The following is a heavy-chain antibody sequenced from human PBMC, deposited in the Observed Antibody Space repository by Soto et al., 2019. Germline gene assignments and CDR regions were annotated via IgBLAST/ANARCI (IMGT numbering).Heavy chain of an antibody. CDR1: GFTFTSSA. Sequence: SVKVSCKASGFTFTSSAMQWVRQARGQRLEWIGWIVVGSGNTNYAQKFQERVTITRDMSTSTAYMELSSLRSEDTAGYYCAADTLGFSSRYNYWGQGTLVTVS. D-gene: IGHD3-22*01. CDR2: IVVGSGNT. J-gene: IGHJ4*02. V-gene: IGHV1-58*02. CDR3: AADTLGFSSRYNY.